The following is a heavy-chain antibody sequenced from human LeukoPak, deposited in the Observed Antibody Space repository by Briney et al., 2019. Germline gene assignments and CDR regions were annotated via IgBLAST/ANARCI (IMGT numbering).Heavy chain of an antibody. CDR3: SRESGPFCPFGY. J-gene: IGHJ4*02. V-gene: IGHV4/OR15-8*02. Sequence: SETLSHTCGVSGGSISSTNWWSWVRQPPGQGLEWIGEISLAGQTNYNPSLNGRVTMSLDKSSNQLSLHLTSVTAADTATYFCSRESGPFCPFGYWGQGTLVIVSS. D-gene: IGHD1-26*01. CDR1: GGSISSTNW. CDR2: ISLAGQT.